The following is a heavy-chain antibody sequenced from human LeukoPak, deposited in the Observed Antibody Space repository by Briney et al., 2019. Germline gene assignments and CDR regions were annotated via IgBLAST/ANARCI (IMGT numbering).Heavy chain of an antibody. CDR2: IWYDDSNK. D-gene: IGHD3-10*01. CDR1: GLTFSSYG. CDR3: ASGGYHYGSGWVY. V-gene: IGHV3-33*01. Sequence: PARSLTLSCAAPGLTFSSYGLHWLRQAPGTGLGGVAVIWYDDSNKSYTDPVKVRFTISTDNSKNTLYLQMNRLRAEDTAEYYCASGGYHYGSGWVYWGQRTLLTLS. J-gene: IGHJ4*02.